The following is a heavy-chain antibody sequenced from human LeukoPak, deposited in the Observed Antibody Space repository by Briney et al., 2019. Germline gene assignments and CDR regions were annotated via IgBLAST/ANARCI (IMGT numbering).Heavy chain of an antibody. Sequence: GGSLRLSCAASGFTFSSYSMHWVRQAPGKGLEWVAVISYDGSNKYYADSVKGRFTISRDNAKNSLYLQMNSLRAEDTALYYCARDLRVVITGSFDSWGQGTLVTVSS. CDR2: ISYDGSNK. CDR3: ARDLRVVITGSFDS. CDR1: GFTFSSYS. D-gene: IGHD3-22*01. V-gene: IGHV3-30*03. J-gene: IGHJ4*02.